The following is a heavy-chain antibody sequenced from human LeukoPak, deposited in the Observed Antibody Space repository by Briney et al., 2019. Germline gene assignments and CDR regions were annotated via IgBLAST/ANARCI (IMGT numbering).Heavy chain of an antibody. Sequence: SETLSLTCTVSRDSISRDYVYWGWVRQHPGKGLEWIGYIYYSGNTYFSPPLESRATISVDTSKNQFSLKLTSLTAADTAVYYCTRLTVTGNINSFDVWGQGTLVTVSS. CDR3: TRLTVTGNINSFDV. CDR2: IYYSGNT. CDR1: RDSISRDYVY. J-gene: IGHJ5*02. D-gene: IGHD6-19*01. V-gene: IGHV4-31*03.